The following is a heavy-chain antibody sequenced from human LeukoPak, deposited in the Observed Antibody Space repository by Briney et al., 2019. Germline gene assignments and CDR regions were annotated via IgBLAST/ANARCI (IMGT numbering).Heavy chain of an antibody. CDR3: ATDQSRRGGEGY. V-gene: IGHV1-69-2*01. CDR1: GYTFTDYY. J-gene: IGHJ4*02. CDR2: VDPEDGET. D-gene: IGHD2-15*01. Sequence: ASVKVSCKVSGYTFTDYYMHWVQQAPGKGLEWMGLVDPEDGETIYAEKFQGRVTITADTSTDTAYMELSSLRSEDTAVYYCATDQSRRGGEGYWGQGTLVTVSS.